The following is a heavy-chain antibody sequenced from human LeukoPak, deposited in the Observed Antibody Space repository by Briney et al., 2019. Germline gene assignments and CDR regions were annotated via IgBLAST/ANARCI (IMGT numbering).Heavy chain of an antibody. J-gene: IGHJ5*02. CDR2: IYYSGST. Sequence: SETLSLTCTVSGGSISSSSYYWGWIRQPPGKGLEWIGSIYYSGSTYYNPSLKSRVTISVDTSKNQFSLKLSSVTAADTAAYYCARQVDTAMVEYNWFDPWGQGTLVTVSS. D-gene: IGHD5-18*01. V-gene: IGHV4-39*01. CDR1: GGSISSSSYY. CDR3: ARQVDTAMVEYNWFDP.